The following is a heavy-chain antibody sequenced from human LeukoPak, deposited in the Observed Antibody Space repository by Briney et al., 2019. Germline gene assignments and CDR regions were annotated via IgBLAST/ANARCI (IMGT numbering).Heavy chain of an antibody. D-gene: IGHD4-17*01. CDR1: GGSISSYY. V-gene: IGHV4-59*08. CDR3: ARGGDDYGDYYGLDY. CDR2: IYYSGST. Sequence: PSETLSLTCTVSGGSISSYYWSWIRQPPGKGLEWIGYIYYSGSTNYNPSLKSRVTISVDTSKNQFSLKLSSVTAADTAVYYCARGGDDYGDYYGLDYWGQGTLVTVSS. J-gene: IGHJ4*02.